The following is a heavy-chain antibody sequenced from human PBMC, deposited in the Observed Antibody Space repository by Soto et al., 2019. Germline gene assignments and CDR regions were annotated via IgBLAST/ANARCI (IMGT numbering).Heavy chain of an antibody. CDR2: IKSRHDGGTT. Sequence: EVQLVESGGGLMKPGGSLRLSCAASGFTFNNAWMTWVRQAPGKGLEWVGRIKSRHDGGTTDYAAPVKGRFSISRDDSKNTLFLQMNSLKIEDTAVYYCATDNFAQESDDFDYWGQGTLVTVSS. CDR1: GFTFNNAW. D-gene: IGHD3-9*01. J-gene: IGHJ4*02. V-gene: IGHV3-15*01. CDR3: ATDNFAQESDDFDY.